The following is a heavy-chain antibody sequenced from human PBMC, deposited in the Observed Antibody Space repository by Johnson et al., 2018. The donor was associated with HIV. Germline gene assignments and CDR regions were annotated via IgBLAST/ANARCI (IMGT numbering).Heavy chain of an antibody. Sequence: VQLVESGGGVVRPGGSLRLSCAASGFTVSSNYMSWVRQAPGKGLEWVSVIYSGGSTYYADSVQGRFTIARDNSKHTLYLQMNSLRAEDTAVYYCARDLGAFDIWGQGTMVTVSS. D-gene: IGHD7-27*01. CDR3: ARDLGAFDI. CDR1: GFTVSSNY. CDR2: IYSGGST. J-gene: IGHJ3*02. V-gene: IGHV3-66*01.